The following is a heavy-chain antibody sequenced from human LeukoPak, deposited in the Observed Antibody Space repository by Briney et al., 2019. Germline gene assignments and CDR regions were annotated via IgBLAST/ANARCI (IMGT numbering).Heavy chain of an antibody. CDR3: ARTRWYGPSYSFDY. D-gene: IGHD6-13*01. V-gene: IGHV1-69*13. Sequence: SVKVSCKAPGGTFSSYAISWVRQAPGQGLEWMGGIIPIFGTANYAQKFQGRVTITADESTSTAYMELSSLRSEDTAVYYCARTRWYGPSYSFDYWGQGTLVTVSS. J-gene: IGHJ4*02. CDR2: IIPIFGTA. CDR1: GGTFSSYA.